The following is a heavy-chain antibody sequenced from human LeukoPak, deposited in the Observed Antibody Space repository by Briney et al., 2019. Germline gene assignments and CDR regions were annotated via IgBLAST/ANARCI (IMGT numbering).Heavy chain of an antibody. V-gene: IGHV1-2*02. D-gene: IGHD3-9*01. CDR1: GYTFTGYY. Sequence: ASVKVSCKASGYTFTGYYMHWVRQAPGQGLEWMGWINSKSGGTNYAQKFQGRVSMTRDTSINTAYMQLSRLRSDDTAVYYCARSPHILTGENFDYWGQGNPAHRLL. J-gene: IGHJ4*02. CDR2: INSKSGGT. CDR3: ARSPHILTGENFDY.